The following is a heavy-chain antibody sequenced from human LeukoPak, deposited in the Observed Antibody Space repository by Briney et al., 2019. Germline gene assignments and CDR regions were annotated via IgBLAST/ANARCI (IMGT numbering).Heavy chain of an antibody. J-gene: IGHJ4*02. CDR1: GYTFTGYY. CDR2: INPNSGGT. CDR3: ARVYTAMGLWFHY. Sequence: ASVKVSCKASGYTFTGYYMHWVRQAPGQGLEWMGWINPNSGGTNYAQKFRGRVAMTRDTSISTAYMELSRLRSDDTAVYYCARVYTAMGLWFHYWGQGTLVTVSS. V-gene: IGHV1-2*02. D-gene: IGHD5-18*01.